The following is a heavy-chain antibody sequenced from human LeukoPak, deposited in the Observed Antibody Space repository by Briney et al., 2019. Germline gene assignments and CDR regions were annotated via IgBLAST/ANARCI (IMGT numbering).Heavy chain of an antibody. CDR2: INHSGST. D-gene: IGHD1-26*01. CDR3: ARGGGSYN. Sequence: PSETLSLTCTVSGGSISSYYWGWIRQPPGKGLEWIGEINHSGSTNYNPSLKSRVTISVDTSKNQFSLKLSSVTAADTAVYYCARGGGSYNWGQGTLVTVSS. J-gene: IGHJ4*02. CDR1: GGSISSYY. V-gene: IGHV4-34*01.